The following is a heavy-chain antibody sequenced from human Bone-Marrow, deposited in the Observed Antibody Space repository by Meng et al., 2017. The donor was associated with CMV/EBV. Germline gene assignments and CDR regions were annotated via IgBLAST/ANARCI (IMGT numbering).Heavy chain of an antibody. D-gene: IGHD2-15*01. CDR1: GFTVSSNY. V-gene: IGHV3-66*02. Sequence: GESLKISCAASGFTVSSNYMSWVRQAPGKGLEWVSVIYSGGSTYYADSVKGRFTISRDNSKNTLYLQMNSLRAEDTAVYYCALVVRGYWGQGTLVTVSS. J-gene: IGHJ4*02. CDR2: IYSGGST. CDR3: ALVVRGY.